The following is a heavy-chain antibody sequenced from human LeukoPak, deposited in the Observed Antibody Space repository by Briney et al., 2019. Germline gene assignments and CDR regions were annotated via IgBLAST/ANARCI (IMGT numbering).Heavy chain of an antibody. CDR2: IYYSGGT. D-gene: IGHD1-14*01. CDR3: ARDRTYLTGGFDY. Sequence: SETLSLTCTVSGGSISNYYWSWIRQPPGKGLEWIGYIYYSGGTNYNPSLKSRVTMSVDTSKNQFSLRLSSVTAADTAVYYCARDRTYLTGGFDYWGQGTLVTVSS. J-gene: IGHJ4*02. CDR1: GGSISNYY. V-gene: IGHV4-59*01.